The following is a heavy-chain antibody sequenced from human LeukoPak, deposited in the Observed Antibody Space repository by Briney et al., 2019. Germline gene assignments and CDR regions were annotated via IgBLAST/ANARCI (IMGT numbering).Heavy chain of an antibody. V-gene: IGHV4-59*01. CDR2: IYYSGGT. CDR1: GGSISSFY. J-gene: IGHJ4*02. CDR3: ARFDTSGYYVDN. D-gene: IGHD3-22*01. Sequence: SETLSLTCTVPGGSISSFYWSWIRRPPGKGLEWRGYIYYSGGTNYNPSLKSRVAISVDTSKNQFSLMLNSVTAADTAVYYCARFDTSGYYVDNWGQGTLVTVSS.